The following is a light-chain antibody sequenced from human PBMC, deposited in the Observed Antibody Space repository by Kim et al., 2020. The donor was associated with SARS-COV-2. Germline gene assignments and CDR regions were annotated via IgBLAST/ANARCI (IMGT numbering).Light chain of an antibody. Sequence: EIVLTHSPGTLSLSPGERATLSCRASQSVSSSYLAWYQQKPGQAPRLLIYGASSRATGIPDRFSGSGSGTVFTLTISRLEPEDFAVYYCQQYGSSWTFGQGTKVDIK. J-gene: IGKJ1*01. CDR2: GAS. CDR1: QSVSSSY. V-gene: IGKV3-20*01. CDR3: QQYGSSWT.